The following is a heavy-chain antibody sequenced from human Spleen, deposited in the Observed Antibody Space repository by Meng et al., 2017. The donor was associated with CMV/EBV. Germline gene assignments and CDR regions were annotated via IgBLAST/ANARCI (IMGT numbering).Heavy chain of an antibody. J-gene: IGHJ5*02. Sequence: GGSLRLSCAASGFTFDDYAMHWVRQAPGKGLEWVAVIWYDGSNKYYADSVKGRFTISRDNSKNTLYLQMNSLRAEDTAVYYCAKSPNLRRYSSGWYERGGYFDPWGQGTLVTVSS. V-gene: IGHV3-33*06. CDR1: GFTFDDYA. CDR3: AKSPNLRRYSSGWYERGGYFDP. CDR2: IWYDGSNK. D-gene: IGHD6-19*01.